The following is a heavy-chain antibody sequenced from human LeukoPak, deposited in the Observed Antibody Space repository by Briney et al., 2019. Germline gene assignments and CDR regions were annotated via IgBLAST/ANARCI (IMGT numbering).Heavy chain of an antibody. V-gene: IGHV4-30-2*02. CDR1: GGSISSGGYY. J-gene: IGHJ5*02. Sequence: SQTLSLTCTVSGGSISSGGYYWSWIRQPPGKGLEWIGYIYHSGSTNYNPSLKSRVTISVDTSKNQFSLKLSSVTAADTAVYYCARLTIAAAGTWFDPWGQGTLVTVSS. CDR2: IYHSGST. CDR3: ARLTIAAAGTWFDP. D-gene: IGHD6-13*01.